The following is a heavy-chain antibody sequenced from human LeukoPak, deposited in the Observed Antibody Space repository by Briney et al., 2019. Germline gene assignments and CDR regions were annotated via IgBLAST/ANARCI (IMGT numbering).Heavy chain of an antibody. CDR3: ARARRSSGRPDAFDI. CDR1: GGSISSYY. CDR2: IDYSGST. D-gene: IGHD6-25*01. V-gene: IGHV4-59*01. Sequence: SETLSLTCIVSGGSISSYYWTWIRQPPGQGLEWIGYIDYSGSTNYNPSLKSRVTISVDTSKNQFSLRLSPVTAADTAVYHCARARRSSGRPDAFDIWGQGTMVTVSS. J-gene: IGHJ3*02.